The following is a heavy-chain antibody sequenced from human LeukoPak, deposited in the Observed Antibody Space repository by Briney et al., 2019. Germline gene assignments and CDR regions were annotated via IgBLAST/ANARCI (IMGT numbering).Heavy chain of an antibody. V-gene: IGHV4-38-2*02. J-gene: IGHJ3*02. D-gene: IGHD5-18*01. CDR1: GYSISSGYY. Sequence: SETLSLTCTVSGYSISSGYYWGWIRQPPGKGLEWIGSIYHSGSTYYNPSLKSRVTISVDTSKNQFSLKLSSVTAADTAVYYCARRGYSYGSFAFDIWGQGTMVTVSS. CDR2: IYHSGST. CDR3: ARRGYSYGSFAFDI.